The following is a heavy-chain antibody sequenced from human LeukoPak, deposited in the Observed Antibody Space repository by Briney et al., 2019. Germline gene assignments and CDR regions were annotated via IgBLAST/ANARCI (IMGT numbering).Heavy chain of an antibody. Sequence: QPGGSLRLSCAASGFTLGSYSMLWARQAPGKGLMWVSRISGDGSNTHYADSVKGRFTISRDNAKNTPYLQMNSLRSEDTAVYYCASESYGARLYYFDYWGQGTLVTVSS. V-gene: IGHV3-74*01. D-gene: IGHD4/OR15-4a*01. J-gene: IGHJ4*02. CDR2: ISGDGSNT. CDR1: GFTLGSYS. CDR3: ASESYGARLYYFDY.